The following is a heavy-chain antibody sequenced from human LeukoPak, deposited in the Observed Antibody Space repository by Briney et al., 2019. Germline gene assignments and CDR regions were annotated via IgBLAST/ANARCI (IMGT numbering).Heavy chain of an antibody. CDR2: INTDGSST. CDR1: GFTFSRYW. CDR3: ARAVAVSGTGGYY. J-gene: IGHJ4*02. V-gene: IGHV3-74*01. Sequence: GGSLRLSCAASGFTFSRYWMHCVRQAPGKGLVWVSRINTDGSSTSYADSVKGRFTISRDNATNTLYLQMNSLRAEDTAVFYCARAVAVSGTGGYYWGQGTLVTVSS. D-gene: IGHD6-19*01.